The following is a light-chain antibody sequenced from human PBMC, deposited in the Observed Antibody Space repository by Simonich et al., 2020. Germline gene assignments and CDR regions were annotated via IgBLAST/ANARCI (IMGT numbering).Light chain of an antibody. CDR1: QSVSSN. CDR2: GAS. V-gene: IGKV3-15*01. Sequence: EILMTQSPATLSVSPGERATLSCRASQSVSSNLAWYQQKPCQAPRLLIYGASTRATGIPARFSGSGSGTEFTLTISSMQSEDFAVYYCQQYNNWPLTFGGGTKVEIK. CDR3: QQYNNWPLT. J-gene: IGKJ4*01.